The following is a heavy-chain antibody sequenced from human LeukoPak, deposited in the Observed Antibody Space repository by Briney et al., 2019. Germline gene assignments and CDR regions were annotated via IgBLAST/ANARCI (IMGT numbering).Heavy chain of an antibody. J-gene: IGHJ6*02. CDR3: ARGDYHYGMDV. Sequence: SETLSLTCTVSGGSISSYYWSLIRQPPGKGLEWIGYIYYSGSTNYNPSLKSRVTISVDTSKNQFSLKLSSVTAADTAVYYCARGDYHYGMDVWGQGTTVTVSS. CDR1: GGSISSYY. V-gene: IGHV4-59*08. CDR2: IYYSGST.